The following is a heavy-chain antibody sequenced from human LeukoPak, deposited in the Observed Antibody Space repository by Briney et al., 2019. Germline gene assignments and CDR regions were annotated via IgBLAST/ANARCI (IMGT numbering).Heavy chain of an antibody. CDR1: GGTFISYA. V-gene: IGHV1-69*13. CDR2: IIPIFGTA. J-gene: IGHJ4*02. CDR3: ARDLLGGNSPYYFDY. D-gene: IGHD4-23*01. Sequence: SVKVSCKASGGTFISYAISWVRQAPGQGLEWMGGIIPIFGTANYAQKFQGRVTITADESTSTAYMELSSLRSEDTAVYYCARDLLGGNSPYYFDYWGQRTLVTVSS.